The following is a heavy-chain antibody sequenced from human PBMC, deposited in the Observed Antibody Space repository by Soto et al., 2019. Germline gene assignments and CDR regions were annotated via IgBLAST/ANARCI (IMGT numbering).Heavy chain of an antibody. Sequence: GGPLRVSCGASGLTFSSYGMHRVRQAPGKGLEWVAVISYDGSNKYYADSVKGRFTISRDNSKNTLYLQMNSLRAEDTAVYYCAKDESYSYNIWGQGTLVTVSS. J-gene: IGHJ4*02. CDR1: GLTFSSYG. CDR3: AKDESYSYNI. D-gene: IGHD5-18*01. CDR2: ISYDGSNK. V-gene: IGHV3-30*18.